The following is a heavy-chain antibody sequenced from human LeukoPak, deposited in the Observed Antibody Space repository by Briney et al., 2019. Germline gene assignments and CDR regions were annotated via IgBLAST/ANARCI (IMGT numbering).Heavy chain of an antibody. J-gene: IGHJ6*02. CDR3: ARVPIASSSGDYRYGMDV. CDR2: IYSGGST. D-gene: IGHD6-6*01. V-gene: IGHV3-53*01. CDR1: GFTVSSNY. Sequence: GGSLRLSCAASGFTVSSNYMSWVRQAPGKGLEWVSIIYSGGSTYYADSVKGRFTISRNDSKNTLYLQMNSLRAEDTAVYYCARVPIASSSGDYRYGMDVWGQGTTVTVSS.